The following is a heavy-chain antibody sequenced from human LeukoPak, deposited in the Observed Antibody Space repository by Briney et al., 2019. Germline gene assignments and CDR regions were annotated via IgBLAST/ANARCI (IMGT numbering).Heavy chain of an antibody. V-gene: IGHV4-59*01. CDR2: IYYSGST. CDR3: TSGGMVSGDY. J-gene: IGHJ4*01. CDR1: GGSINSYY. Sequence: AETLSLTCTVSGGSINSYYWSWIRQPPGKGLEWIGYIYYSGSTNYNPSLKSRVTISRDTSKNQFSLKLRSVTAADTAVYYCTSGGMVSGDYWGHGTLVTVSS. D-gene: IGHD2-8*01.